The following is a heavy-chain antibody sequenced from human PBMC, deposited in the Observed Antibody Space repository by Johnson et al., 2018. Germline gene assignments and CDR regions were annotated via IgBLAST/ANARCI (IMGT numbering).Heavy chain of an antibody. V-gene: IGHV3-30*04. Sequence: QVQLVESGGGVVQPGRSLRLSCAASGFTFSSYAMHWVRQAPGKGLEWVAVISYDGSNKYYADSVKGRFTISRDNSKNTLYLQMNSLRAEDTAVYYCAKDRGDCSGGRCCMNYYYYYMDVWGKGTTVTVSS. CDR1: GFTFSSYA. CDR3: AKDRGDCSGGRCCMNYYYYYMDV. D-gene: IGHD2-15*01. CDR2: ISYDGSNK. J-gene: IGHJ6*03.